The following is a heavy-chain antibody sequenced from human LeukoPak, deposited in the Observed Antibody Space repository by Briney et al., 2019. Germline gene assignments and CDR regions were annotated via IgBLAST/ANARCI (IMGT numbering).Heavy chain of an antibody. J-gene: IGHJ3*02. CDR1: GFTVTDNY. CDR2: ISHDGTNK. V-gene: IGHV3-30*18. Sequence: GGSLRLSCAASGFTVTDNYMSWVRQAPGKALECVAVISHDGTNKYYGDSVKGRFTISRDNSKNTLYLQMSSLRTEDTAVYYCVKALGYCSGGSCLAFDIWGQGTMVTVSS. D-gene: IGHD2-15*01. CDR3: VKALGYCSGGSCLAFDI.